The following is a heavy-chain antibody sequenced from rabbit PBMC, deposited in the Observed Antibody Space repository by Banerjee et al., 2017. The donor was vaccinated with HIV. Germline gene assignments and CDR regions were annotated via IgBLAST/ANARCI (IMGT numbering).Heavy chain of an antibody. Sequence: QQQLVESGGGLVKPEGSLTLTCTASGFSFSYKYVMGWVRQAPGKGLEWIACINTSSGNTVYANWAKGRFTISKTSSTTVTLQMTSLTAADTATYFCARDDYGVMWLDLWGQGTLVTVS. CDR2: INTSSGNT. V-gene: IGHV1S45*01. CDR1: GFSFSYKYV. CDR3: ARDDYGVMWLDL. D-gene: IGHD2-1*01. J-gene: IGHJ5*01.